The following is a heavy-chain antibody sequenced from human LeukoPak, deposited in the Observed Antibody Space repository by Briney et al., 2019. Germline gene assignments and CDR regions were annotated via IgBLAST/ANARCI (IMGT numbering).Heavy chain of an antibody. V-gene: IGHV3-66*01. CDR2: IYSGGST. D-gene: IGHD3-3*01. Sequence: PGGSLRLSCAASGFTVSSNYMSWVRQAPGKGLEWVSVIYSGGSTYYADSVKGRFTISRDNSKNTLYPQMNSLRAEDTAVYYCARDYDFWRENDAFDIWGQGTMVTVSS. CDR3: ARDYDFWRENDAFDI. J-gene: IGHJ3*02. CDR1: GFTVSSNY.